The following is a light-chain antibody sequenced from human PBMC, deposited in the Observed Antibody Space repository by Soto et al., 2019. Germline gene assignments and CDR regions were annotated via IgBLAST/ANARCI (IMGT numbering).Light chain of an antibody. Sequence: QSALTQPPSASGSPGQSVTISCPGTGSDVGGYNYVSWYQQHPGKAPKLVIFDVSRRPSGVPDRFSGSKSGNTASLTVSGLQAEDEADYYCGSFAASNNLLFGRGTKLTVL. CDR2: DVS. V-gene: IGLV2-8*01. CDR3: GSFAASNNLL. CDR1: GSDVGGYNY. J-gene: IGLJ2*01.